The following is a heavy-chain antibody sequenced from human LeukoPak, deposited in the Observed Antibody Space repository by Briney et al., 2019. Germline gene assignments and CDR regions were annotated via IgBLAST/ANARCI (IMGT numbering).Heavy chain of an antibody. J-gene: IGHJ6*02. CDR3: ASGHDMTLRAIPRYYYYGMDV. CDR2: INHSGST. D-gene: IGHD4-17*01. CDR1: GGSFSGYY. V-gene: IGHV4-34*01. Sequence: PSETLSLTCAVYGGSFSGYYWSWIRQPPGKGLEWIGEINHSGSTNYNPSLKSRVTISVDTSKNQFSLKLSSVTAADTAVYYCASGHDMTLRAIPRYYYYGMDVWGQGTTVTVSS.